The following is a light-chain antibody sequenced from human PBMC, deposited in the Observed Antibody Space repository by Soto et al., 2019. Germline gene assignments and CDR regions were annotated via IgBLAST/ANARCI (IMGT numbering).Light chain of an antibody. CDR2: KAS. J-gene: IGKJ1*01. V-gene: IGKV1-5*03. CDR1: QSISTG. Sequence: DIQMTQSPSNLSASVGYRFTITCRASQSISTGLAWYQQKPGKAHKLLIYKASSLESGVPSRFSGSGSGTEFTLTISSLQPDDFATFYCQQYINRWTFGQGTKVEIK. CDR3: QQYINRWT.